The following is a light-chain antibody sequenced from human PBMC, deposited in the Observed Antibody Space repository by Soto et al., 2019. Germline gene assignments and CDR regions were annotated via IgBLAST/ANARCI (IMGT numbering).Light chain of an antibody. CDR1: QSISSSY. J-gene: IGKJ5*01. CDR2: GSS. Sequence: EIVLTQSPGTLALSPGERATLSCRASQSISSSYLAWYQQKPGQAPRLLIYGSSRRATGIPDRFSGSGSGTDFTLTISRLEPEDFAVYYGQQYGSSPITFGQGTRLEIK. V-gene: IGKV3-20*01. CDR3: QQYGSSPIT.